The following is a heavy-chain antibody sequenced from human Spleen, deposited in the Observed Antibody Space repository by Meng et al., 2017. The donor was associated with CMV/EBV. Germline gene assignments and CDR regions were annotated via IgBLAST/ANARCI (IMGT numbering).Heavy chain of an antibody. CDR1: GGTFSSYA. V-gene: IGHV1-69*05. Sequence: SVQVSCKASGGTFSSYAISWVRQAPGQGLEWMGGIIPIFGTANYAQKFQGRVTITTDESTSTAYMELSSLRSEDTAVYYCARDIVVVPAAIRLYYYYGMDVWGQGTTVTVSS. CDR3: ARDIVVVPAAIRLYYYYGMDV. D-gene: IGHD2-2*01. J-gene: IGHJ6*02. CDR2: IIPIFGTA.